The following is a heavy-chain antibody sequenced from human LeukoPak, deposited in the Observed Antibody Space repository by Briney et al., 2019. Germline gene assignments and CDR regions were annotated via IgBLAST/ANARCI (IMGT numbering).Heavy chain of an antibody. J-gene: IGHJ6*03. CDR2: IKQDGSEK. V-gene: IGHV3-7*01. Sequence: GGSLRLSCAASGFTFSSYWMSWVRQAPGKGLEGVANIKQDGSEKYYVDSVKGRFTISRDNAKNSLYLQMNSLRAEDTAVYYCARTDYTYYYYYMDVWGKGTTVTVSS. CDR3: ARTDYTYYYYYMDV. D-gene: IGHD4-11*01. CDR1: GFTFSSYW.